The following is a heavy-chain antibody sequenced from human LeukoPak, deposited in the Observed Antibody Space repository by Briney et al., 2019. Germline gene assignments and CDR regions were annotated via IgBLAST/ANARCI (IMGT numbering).Heavy chain of an antibody. V-gene: IGHV3-30-3*01. CDR1: GFTFSNYA. CDR3: ARSNSGIYSHFDH. Sequence: GGSLRLSCAASGFTFSNYAIHWVRQAPGKGLDWVAVISYDGNNRDYADSVNDRFTISRDTSKNTVYLQMNSLTAGDTAVYYCARSNSGIYSHFDHWGQGTLVTVAS. CDR2: ISYDGNNR. J-gene: IGHJ4*02. D-gene: IGHD1-26*01.